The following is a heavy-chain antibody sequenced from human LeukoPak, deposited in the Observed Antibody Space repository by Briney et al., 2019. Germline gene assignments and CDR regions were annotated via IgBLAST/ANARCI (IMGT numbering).Heavy chain of an antibody. CDR3: ARGLGTYTTSWYHFYGMDF. Sequence: QPGGSLRLSCAASGSAVSNIYMNWVRQAPGKGLEWVSVIFGGDSTYYADSVKGRFTISRDNSKNTVYLQMNSLRADDTAVYHCARGLGTYTTSWYHFYGMDFWGLGTTVTVS. CDR2: IFGGDST. CDR1: GSAVSNIY. J-gene: IGHJ6*02. D-gene: IGHD3-16*01. V-gene: IGHV3-66*01.